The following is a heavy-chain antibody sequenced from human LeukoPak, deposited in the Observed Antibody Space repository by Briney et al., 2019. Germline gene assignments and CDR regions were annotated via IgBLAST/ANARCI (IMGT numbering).Heavy chain of an antibody. CDR1: GGTFSSYA. J-gene: IGHJ6*03. CDR2: IIPIFGTA. Sequence: ASVKVSCKASGGTFSSYAISWVRQAPGLGLEWMGGIIPIFGTANYAQKFQGRVTITADESTSTAYMELSSLRSEDTAVYYCARSYYDILTGYYNPYYYYYMDVWGKGTTVTISS. CDR3: ARSYYDILTGYYNPYYYYYMDV. V-gene: IGHV1-69*13. D-gene: IGHD3-9*01.